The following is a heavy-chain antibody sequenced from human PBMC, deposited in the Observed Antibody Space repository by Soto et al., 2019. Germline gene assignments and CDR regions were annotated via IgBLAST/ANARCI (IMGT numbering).Heavy chain of an antibody. J-gene: IGHJ5*02. V-gene: IGHV3-30-3*01. Sequence: GGSLRLSCAASGFLFNSYPMHWVRQAPGKGLEWVARVSSEGTRTVYADSVKGRFTVSRDNSKNTLYLDLSRVRTEDTAVYYCATIGRAEYPPIDPWGQGTLVTVYS. D-gene: IGHD1-7*01. CDR1: GFLFNSYP. CDR2: VSSEGTRT. CDR3: ATIGRAEYPPIDP.